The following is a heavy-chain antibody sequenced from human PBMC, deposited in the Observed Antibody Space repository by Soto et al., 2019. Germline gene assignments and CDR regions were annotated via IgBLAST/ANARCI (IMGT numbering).Heavy chain of an antibody. J-gene: IGHJ4*02. CDR3: TGGQDNLAVNFDY. CDR2: ISSSGSTI. V-gene: IGHV3-48*01. Sequence: GVSLRLSCAASGFSFSSHSMKWVRQAPGKGLEWVSYISSSGSTIYYADSVKGRFTISRDNAKNSLHLQMNSLRAEDTAVYYCTGGQDNLAVNFDYWGQGTPVTVS. D-gene: IGHD1-1*01. CDR1: GFSFSSHS.